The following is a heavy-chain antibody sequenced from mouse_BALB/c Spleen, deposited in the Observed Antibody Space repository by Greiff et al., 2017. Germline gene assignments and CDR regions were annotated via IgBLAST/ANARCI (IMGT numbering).Heavy chain of an antibody. CDR2: INPNNGGT. CDR1: GYTFTSYY. Sequence: VQLQQSGAELVKPGASVKLSCKASGYTFTSYYMYWVKQRPGQGLEWIGEINPNNGGTNFNEKFKSKATLTVDKSSSTAYMQLSSLTSEDSAVYYCTRSYGYDGRDYYAMDYWGQGTSVTVSS. D-gene: IGHD2-2*01. J-gene: IGHJ4*01. V-gene: IGHV1S81*02. CDR3: TRSYGYDGRDYYAMDY.